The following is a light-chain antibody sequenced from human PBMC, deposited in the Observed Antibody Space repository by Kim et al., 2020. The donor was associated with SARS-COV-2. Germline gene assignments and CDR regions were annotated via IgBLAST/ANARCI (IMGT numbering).Light chain of an antibody. CDR2: GNT. CDR1: SSNIGAGYD. CDR3: QSYDSSLSVV. V-gene: IGLV1-40*01. Sequence: QPVLTQPPSVSGAPGQRVTISCTGSSSNIGAGYDVHWYRRLPGTAPKLLIYGNTNRPSGVPDRFSGSKSGTSASLAITGLQAEDEADYYCQSYDSSLSVVFGGGTQLTVL. J-gene: IGLJ3*02.